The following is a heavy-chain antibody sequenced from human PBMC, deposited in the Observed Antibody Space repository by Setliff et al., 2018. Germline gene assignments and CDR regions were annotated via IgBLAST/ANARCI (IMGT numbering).Heavy chain of an antibody. V-gene: IGHV1-8*01. J-gene: IGHJ4*02. CDR3: ARRFSSGNYNNLGY. D-gene: IGHD3-10*01. CDR1: GYTFTSYD. Sequence: ASVKVSCKASGYTFTSYDINWVRQAPGQGLEWMGWMNPNSGNTGFAQNFQGRVTMTGNTSISTAYMELSALRSDDTAVYYCARRFSSGNYNNLGYWGQGALVTVSS. CDR2: MNPNSGNT.